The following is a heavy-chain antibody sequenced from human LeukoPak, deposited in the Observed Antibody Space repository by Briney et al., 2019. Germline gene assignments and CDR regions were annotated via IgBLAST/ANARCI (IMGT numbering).Heavy chain of an antibody. V-gene: IGHV1-2*06. CDR3: ASAFAISYYYYGMDV. CDR2: INPNSGGT. J-gene: IGHJ6*02. Sequence: ASVKVSCKDSGYTFTGYYMHWVGQAPGQGLEWMGRINPNSGGTNYAQKFQGRVTMIRDTSISTAYMELSRLRSDDTAVYYCASAFAISYYYYGMDVWGQGTTVTVSS. D-gene: IGHD3-9*01. CDR1: GYTFTGYY.